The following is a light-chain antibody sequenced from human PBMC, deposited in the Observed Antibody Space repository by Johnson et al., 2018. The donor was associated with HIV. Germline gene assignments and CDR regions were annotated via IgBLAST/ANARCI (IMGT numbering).Light chain of an antibody. CDR3: GTWDISLGAWV. J-gene: IGLJ1*01. CDR2: ENK. CDR1: SSNIGKNY. V-gene: IGLV1-51*02. Sequence: QSVLTQPPSVSAAPGQMVSISCSGSSSNIGKNYVSWYQQFPGTAPKLLIHENKKRPSGIPDRFSGSKSGTSATLDITGLQTGVEADYYCGTWDISLGAWVFGTGTKVTVL.